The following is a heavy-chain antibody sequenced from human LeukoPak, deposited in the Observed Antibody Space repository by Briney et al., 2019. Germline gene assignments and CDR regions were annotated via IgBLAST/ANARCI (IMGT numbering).Heavy chain of an antibody. Sequence: PGRSLRLSCVASGFSFSTYGLHWVRQAPGKGLEWVAVISYNGDNKHYAESVKGRFTISRDNSKNTLYLQMNSLRLEDTAAYYCAKIRAPSGWFNSDYWGQGTLVTVSS. D-gene: IGHD6-19*01. CDR2: ISYNGDNK. CDR3: AKIRAPSGWFNSDY. J-gene: IGHJ4*02. CDR1: GFSFSTYG. V-gene: IGHV3-30*18.